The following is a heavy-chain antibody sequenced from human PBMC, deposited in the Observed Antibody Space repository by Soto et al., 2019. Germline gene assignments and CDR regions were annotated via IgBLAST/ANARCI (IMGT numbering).Heavy chain of an antibody. CDR1: VFTFSSCI. J-gene: IGHJ6*02. Sequence: VASLTLSCSSSVFTFSSCIMNLVLQAPGKGLEWVSYISSSIITIYYADSVKGRFTISRDNAKNSLYLQMNSLRDEDTAVYYCARAPWVGTYYYGMDVWGQGTTVTVSS. CDR2: ISSSIITI. V-gene: IGHV3-48*02. D-gene: IGHD1-26*01. CDR3: ARAPWVGTYYYGMDV.